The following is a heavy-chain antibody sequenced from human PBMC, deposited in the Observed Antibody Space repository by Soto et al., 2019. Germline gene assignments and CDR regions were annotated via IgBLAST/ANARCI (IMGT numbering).Heavy chain of an antibody. J-gene: IGHJ3*02. CDR1: GYTLTELS. CDR2: FDPEDGET. CDR3: ATVYCSSTSCPFHDAFDI. D-gene: IGHD2-2*01. V-gene: IGHV1-24*01. Sequence: ASVKVSCKVSGYTLTELSMHWVQQAPGKGLEWMGGFDPEDGETIYAQKFQGRVTMTEDTSTDTAYMELSSLRSEDTAVYYCATVYCSSTSCPFHDAFDIWGQGTMVTVSS.